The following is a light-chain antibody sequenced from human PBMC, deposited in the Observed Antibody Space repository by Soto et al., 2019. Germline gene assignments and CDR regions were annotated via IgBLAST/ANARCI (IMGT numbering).Light chain of an antibody. J-gene: IGLJ1*01. CDR1: SSDIGAYNY. CDR3: CSFVGGFTFV. CDR2: GVN. V-gene: IGLV2-11*01. Sequence: QSVLTQPRSVSGSPGQSVTISCAGSSSDIGAYNYVSWFQQHPGKAPKLMIYGVNKRPSGVPDRFSGSKSGNTASLTISGLQADDEADYYCCSFVGGFTFVFGTGTKVTVL.